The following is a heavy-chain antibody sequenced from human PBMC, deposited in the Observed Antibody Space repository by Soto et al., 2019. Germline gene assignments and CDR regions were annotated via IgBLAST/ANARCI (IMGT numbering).Heavy chain of an antibody. CDR1: GFTFSDYY. V-gene: IGHV3-11*01. Sequence: PGGSLRLSCAASGFTFSDYYMSWIRQAPGKGLEWVSYISSSGSTIYYADSVKGRFTISRDNAKNSLYLQMNSLRAEDTAVYYCARERGVRSSFDFWSGYAFDYWGQGTLVTVSS. J-gene: IGHJ4*02. CDR2: ISSSGSTI. D-gene: IGHD3-3*01. CDR3: ARERGVRSSFDFWSGYAFDY.